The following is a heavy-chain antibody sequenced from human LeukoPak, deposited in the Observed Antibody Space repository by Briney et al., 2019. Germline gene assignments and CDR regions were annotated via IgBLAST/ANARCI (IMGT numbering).Heavy chain of an antibody. Sequence: PSVTLSLTCTVSGGSICNYYWTWIAQPQGKGLVGIGYISYTRSTNTNPSLKSLVTISVDTSKNQFSLKLSSVTAADTAVYHCARHVAPDMDYFDYWGQGTLVTVSS. D-gene: IGHD2-15*01. CDR2: ISYTRST. CDR3: ARHVAPDMDYFDY. J-gene: IGHJ4*02. V-gene: IGHV4-59*08. CDR1: GGSICNYY.